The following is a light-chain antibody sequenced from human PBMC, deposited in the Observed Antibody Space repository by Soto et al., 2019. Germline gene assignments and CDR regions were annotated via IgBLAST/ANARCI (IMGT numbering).Light chain of an antibody. Sequence: DNQMTQSPSSLSASVGDRVTITCRASLGISDYLAWYQHKPGKVPKLLIFAASTLHSGVPSRFSGSGSGTDFTLTISSLQPDDVETYYCQKYNSPPWTFGQGTKVDI. J-gene: IGKJ1*01. CDR1: LGISDY. CDR2: AAS. CDR3: QKYNSPPWT. V-gene: IGKV1-27*01.